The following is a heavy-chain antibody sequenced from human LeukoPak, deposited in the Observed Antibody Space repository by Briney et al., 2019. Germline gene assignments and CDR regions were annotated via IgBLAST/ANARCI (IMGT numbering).Heavy chain of an antibody. D-gene: IGHD3-22*01. CDR1: GASISGYY. J-gene: IGHJ4*02. V-gene: IGHV4-59*12. CDR3: ARGDYYDSSGYSGYVDY. Sequence: SETLSLTCTVSGASISGYYCSCIRQPPGRGLEWIGYTHYSGSTNYDPSLRSRVTISVDTSRNQFSLKLSSVTAADTAVYYCARGDYYDSSGYSGYVDYWGQGTLVTVSS. CDR2: THYSGST.